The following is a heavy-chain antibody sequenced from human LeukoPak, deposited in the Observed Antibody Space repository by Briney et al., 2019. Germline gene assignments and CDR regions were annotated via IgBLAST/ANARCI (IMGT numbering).Heavy chain of an antibody. J-gene: IGHJ6*03. CDR3: ARGSPRDSSGYYSYYYMDV. D-gene: IGHD3-22*01. CDR1: GFTFSTYW. V-gene: IGHV3-74*01. CDR2: INNDGTNT. Sequence: PGGSLRLSCAASGFTFSTYWMHWVRQAPGKGLVWVSRINNDGTNTNDADSVKGRFTASRDNAKNTLYLQMKSLRAEDTAMYYCARGSPRDSSGYYSYYYMDVWGKGTTVTVSS.